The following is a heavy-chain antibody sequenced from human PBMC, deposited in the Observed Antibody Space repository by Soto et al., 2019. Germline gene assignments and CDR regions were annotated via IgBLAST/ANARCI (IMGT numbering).Heavy chain of an antibody. CDR2: INSDGSST. D-gene: IGHD2-15*01. CDR3: VRTSLVVAAATREDY. V-gene: IGHV3-74*01. J-gene: IGHJ4*02. CDR1: GFTFSSYW. Sequence: EVQLVESGGGLVQPGGSLRLSCAASGFTFSSYWMHWVRQAPGKGLVWVSRINSDGSSTSYAGSVKGRFTISRANAKNTLYLHMNSLRAEDTAVYYCVRTSLVVAAATREDYWGQGTLVTVSS.